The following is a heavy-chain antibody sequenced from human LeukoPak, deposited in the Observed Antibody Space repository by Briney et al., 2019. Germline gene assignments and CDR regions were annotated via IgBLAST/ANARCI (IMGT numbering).Heavy chain of an antibody. D-gene: IGHD5-18*01. CDR1: GFTFSSYS. J-gene: IGHJ4*02. CDR3: ARVAVPQPRYYFDY. V-gene: IGHV3-48*04. CDR2: ISSSSSTI. Sequence: GGSLRLSCAASGFTFSSYSMNWVRQAPGKGLEWVSYISSSSSTIYYADSVKGRFTISRDNAKNSLHLQMNSLRAEDTAVYYCARVAVPQPRYYFDYWGQGTLVTVSS.